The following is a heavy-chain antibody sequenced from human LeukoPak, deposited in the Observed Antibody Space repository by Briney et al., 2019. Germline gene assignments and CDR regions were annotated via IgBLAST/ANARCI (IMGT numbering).Heavy chain of an antibody. Sequence: PSETLSLTCTVSGGSISSYYWSWIRQPAGKGLERIGRIYTSGSTSYNPSLKSRVTMSVDTSKNQFSLKLSSVTAADTAVYYCARVYDSSGYALGWFDPWGQGTLVTVSS. V-gene: IGHV4-4*07. CDR3: ARVYDSSGYALGWFDP. D-gene: IGHD3-22*01. CDR1: GGSISSYY. J-gene: IGHJ5*02. CDR2: IYTSGST.